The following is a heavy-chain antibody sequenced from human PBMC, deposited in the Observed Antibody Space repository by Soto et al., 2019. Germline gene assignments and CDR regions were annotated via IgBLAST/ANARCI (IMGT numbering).Heavy chain of an antibody. CDR2: INPNSGGT. CDR3: ARDLVVAAAAGYYYYYGMDV. V-gene: IGHV1-2*02. J-gene: IGHJ6*02. D-gene: IGHD6-13*01. Sequence: ASVKVSCKASGYTFTGYYMHWVRQAPGQGLEWMGWINPNSGGTNYAQKFQGRVTMTRDTSISTAYMELSRLRSDDTAVYYCARDLVVAAAAGYYYYYGMDVWGQGTTVTVSS. CDR1: GYTFTGYY.